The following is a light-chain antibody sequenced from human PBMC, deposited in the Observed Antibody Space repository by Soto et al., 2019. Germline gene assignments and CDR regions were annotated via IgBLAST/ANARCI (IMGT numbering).Light chain of an antibody. CDR1: QDISNY. CDR3: QQYDNLSYT. V-gene: IGKV1-33*01. Sequence: DIQMTQSPSSLSASVGDRVTITCQASQDISNYLNWYQQKPGKAPKLLIYDASNLETGVPSRFSGSGSATDFTFTISSLQPEDIATYYCQQYDNLSYTFGQGTKLEI. J-gene: IGKJ2*01. CDR2: DAS.